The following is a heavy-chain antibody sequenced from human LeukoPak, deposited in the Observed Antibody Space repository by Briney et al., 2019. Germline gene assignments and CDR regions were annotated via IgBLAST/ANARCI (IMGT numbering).Heavy chain of an antibody. V-gene: IGHV1-69*04. D-gene: IGHD6-13*01. CDR2: IIPILGIA. CDR1: GGTFSSYA. Sequence: SVKVSCKASGGTFSSYAISWVRQAPGQGLEWMGRIIPILGIANYAQKFQGRVTITADKSTSTAYMELSSLRAEDTAVYYCARDAGYSSSWTAYYFDYWGQGTLVTVSS. J-gene: IGHJ4*02. CDR3: ARDAGYSSSWTAYYFDY.